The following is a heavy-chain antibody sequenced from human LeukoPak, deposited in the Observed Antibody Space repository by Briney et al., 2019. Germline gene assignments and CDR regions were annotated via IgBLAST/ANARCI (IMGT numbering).Heavy chain of an antibody. J-gene: IGHJ4*02. D-gene: IGHD6-19*01. CDR3: TRDLSGWYYFDY. V-gene: IGHV3-49*04. Sequence: GGSLRLSCAASGFTFSSYAMSWVRQAPGKGLEWVGFIRSKAYGGTTEYAASVKGRFTISRDDSKSIAYLQMNSLKTEDTAVYYCTRDLSGWYYFDYWGQGTLVTVSS. CDR2: IRSKAYGGTT. CDR1: GFTFSSYA.